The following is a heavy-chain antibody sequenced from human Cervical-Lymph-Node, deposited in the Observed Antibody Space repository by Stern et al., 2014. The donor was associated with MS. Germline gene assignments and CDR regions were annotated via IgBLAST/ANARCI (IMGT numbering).Heavy chain of an antibody. J-gene: IGHJ4*02. CDR3: ASGEKQWLSLWDY. D-gene: IGHD6-19*01. V-gene: IGHV1-69*12. CDR2: IIPIFGTG. CDR1: GGTFSNYA. Sequence: VQLVQSGAEVKKPGSSVKVSCKASGGTFSNYAISWVRQAPGQGLEWMGGIIPIFGTGNYAQKFPGRGKITAGESTSTGYMELSSLRSEDTAMYYCASGEKQWLSLWDYWGQGTLVTVSS.